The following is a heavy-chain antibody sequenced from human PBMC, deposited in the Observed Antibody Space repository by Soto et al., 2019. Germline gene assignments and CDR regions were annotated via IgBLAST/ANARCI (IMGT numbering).Heavy chain of an antibody. V-gene: IGHV4-39*01. D-gene: IGHD2-8*01. Sequence: PSETLSLTCTVSGGSISDDTYYWGWIRQPPGKGLEWIGSIYYSGTSSYNPSLESRVTMSVDTSKKQLSLRLRSVTATDTAVYYCSILHCTRPGCVPLAPWSRGTLVT. CDR1: GGSISDDTYY. J-gene: IGHJ5*02. CDR2: IYYSGTS. CDR3: SILHCTRPGCVPLAP.